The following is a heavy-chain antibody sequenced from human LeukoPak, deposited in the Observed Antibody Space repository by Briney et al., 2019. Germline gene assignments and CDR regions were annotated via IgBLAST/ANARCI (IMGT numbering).Heavy chain of an antibody. CDR1: GFTLSSYA. V-gene: IGHV3-30-3*01. CDR3: ARDLGAVAGAFDI. J-gene: IGHJ3*02. CDR2: ISYDGSNK. Sequence: GGSLRLSCAASGFTLSSYAMHWVRQAPGKGLEWVAVISYDGSNKYYADSVKGRFTISRDNSKNTLYLQMNSLRAEDTAVYYCARDLGAVAGAFDIWGQGTMVTVSS. D-gene: IGHD6-19*01.